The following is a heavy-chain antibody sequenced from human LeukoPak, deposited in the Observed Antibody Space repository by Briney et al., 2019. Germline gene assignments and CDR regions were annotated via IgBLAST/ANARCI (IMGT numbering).Heavy chain of an antibody. V-gene: IGHV3-48*03. CDR3: AREGDSVTMIVPHFDY. CDR1: GLTLSSYE. Sequence: GRSLRLSCVPSGLTLSSYEINWVRPAPGKGLEWVSYIRSIGSTIYYADSVKGRFTSSRDNAKNSLYLQMNSLRAEDTAVYYCAREGDSVTMIVPHFDYWGQGTLVTVSS. J-gene: IGHJ4*02. D-gene: IGHD3-22*01. CDR2: IRSIGSTI.